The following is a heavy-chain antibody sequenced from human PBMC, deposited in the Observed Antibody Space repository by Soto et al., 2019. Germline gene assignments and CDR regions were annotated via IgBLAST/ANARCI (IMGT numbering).Heavy chain of an antibody. V-gene: IGHV4-30-4*01. CDR1: GGSISSAAYC. CDR3: ARGPSGDKVVY. J-gene: IGHJ4*02. D-gene: IGHD7-27*01. CDR2: IYDGGTT. Sequence: QVQLQESGPRLVSPSQTLSLTCTVSGGSISSAAYCWSWIRQSPDKGLEWIGHIYDGGTTYSSPSLKGRVTISADTSETQFSLKLNSVSAADTAVYYCARGPSGDKVVYWGQGIQVTVSS.